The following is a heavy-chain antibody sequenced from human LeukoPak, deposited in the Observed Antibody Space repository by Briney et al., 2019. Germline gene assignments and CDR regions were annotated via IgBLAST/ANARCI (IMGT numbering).Heavy chain of an antibody. CDR2: ISAYNGNT. CDR3: ARGSRIQLCYYFDY. Sequence: ASVKVSCKASGYTFTGYYMHWVRQAPGQGLEWMGWISAYNGNTNYAQKLQGRVTMTTDTSTSTAYMELRSLRSDDTAVYYCARGSRIQLCYYFDYWGQGTLVTVSS. J-gene: IGHJ4*02. D-gene: IGHD5-18*01. V-gene: IGHV1-18*04. CDR1: GYTFTGYY.